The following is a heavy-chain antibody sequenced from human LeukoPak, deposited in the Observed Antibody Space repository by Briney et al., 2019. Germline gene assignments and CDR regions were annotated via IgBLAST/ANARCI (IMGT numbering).Heavy chain of an antibody. J-gene: IGHJ4*02. V-gene: IGHV1-18*01. Sequence: GASVKVSCKASGYTFISYGISWVRQAPGQGLEWMGWISAYNGNPNYAQKLQGRVTMTTDTSTSTAYRELRSLRSYDTAVYYCARVRLFDSSSSGYYFDYWGQGTLVTVPA. D-gene: IGHD6-6*01. CDR3: ARVRLFDSSSSGYYFDY. CDR1: GYTFISYG. CDR2: ISAYNGNP.